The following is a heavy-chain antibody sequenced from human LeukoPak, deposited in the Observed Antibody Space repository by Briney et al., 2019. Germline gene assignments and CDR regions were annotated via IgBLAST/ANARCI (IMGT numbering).Heavy chain of an antibody. CDR3: ARHKDDSSGYYPDWYFDL. V-gene: IGHV5-51*01. J-gene: IGHJ2*01. D-gene: IGHD3-22*01. CDR2: IYPGDSDT. Sequence: GESLKISCKGSGYTFTNYWIGWVRQMPGKGLEWMGIIYPGDSDTRYRPSFQGQVTISADKSISTAYLQWSSLKASDTAMYYCARHKDDSSGYYPDWYFDLWGRGTLVTVSS. CDR1: GYTFTNYW.